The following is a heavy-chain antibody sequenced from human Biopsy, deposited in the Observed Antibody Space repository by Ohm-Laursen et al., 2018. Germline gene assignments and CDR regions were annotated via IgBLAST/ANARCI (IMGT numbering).Heavy chain of an antibody. V-gene: IGHV1-2*02. J-gene: IGHJ5*01. D-gene: IGHD3-3*01. CDR3: ARELGDFWGGRQFDF. Sequence: GPVKVSCNASGYTFTCYHVHWVRQAPGQGLEWMGWINAKTGDTNYAQKFQGRVTMTRDTSISTTYMELRRLTSDDTAVFYCARELGDFWGGRQFDFWGQGTLVTVSS. CDR2: INAKTGDT. CDR1: GYTFTCYH.